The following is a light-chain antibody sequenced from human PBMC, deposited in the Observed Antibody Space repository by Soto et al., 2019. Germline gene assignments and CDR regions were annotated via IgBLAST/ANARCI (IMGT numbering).Light chain of an antibody. CDR1: SSNIGTNT. Sequence: QSVLTQPPSASGTPGQRVAISCSGSSSNIGTNTVNWYQQLPGTAPKLLIYNINQRPSGVPDRFSGSKSGTSASLAISGLQSEDEADYYCAAWDDSLNGVVFGGGTKLT. CDR2: NIN. J-gene: IGLJ2*01. CDR3: AAWDDSLNGVV. V-gene: IGLV1-44*01.